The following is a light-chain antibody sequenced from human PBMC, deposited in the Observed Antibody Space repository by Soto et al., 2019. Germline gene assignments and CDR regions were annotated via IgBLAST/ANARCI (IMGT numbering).Light chain of an antibody. V-gene: IGKV3-15*01. CDR2: GAS. CDR1: QSVSSN. CDR3: QQYNNWPPT. Sequence: EIVVTRSSATLSVSPGERVTLSCRASQSVSSNLAWYQQKHGQAPRLLIHGASTRATGVPAWFSGSGSGTDYTLTISSMQFEDFAAYYCQQYNNWPPTFGQGTKVDXK. J-gene: IGKJ1*01.